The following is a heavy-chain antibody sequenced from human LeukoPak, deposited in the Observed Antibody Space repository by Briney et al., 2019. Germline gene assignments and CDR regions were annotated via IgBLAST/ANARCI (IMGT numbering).Heavy chain of an antibody. V-gene: IGHV4-59*11. CDR2: ISYTGST. CDR3: ARGSGWCDY. Sequence: SETLSLTCTVSGASFSSHSWRWFRQPPGKGLDWIGYISYTGSTNYNPSLRSRVIISRDTSKSQFSLKLSSVTAAETAVYYCARGSGWCDYWGRGSLVTVSS. D-gene: IGHD6-19*01. J-gene: IGHJ4*02. CDR1: GASFSSHS.